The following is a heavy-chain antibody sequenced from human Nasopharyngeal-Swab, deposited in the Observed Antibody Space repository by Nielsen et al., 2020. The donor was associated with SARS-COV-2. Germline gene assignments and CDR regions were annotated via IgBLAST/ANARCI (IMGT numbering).Heavy chain of an antibody. CDR2: INPNSGGT. CDR3: ARDRGYYVIFDGMDV. J-gene: IGHJ6*02. Sequence: ASVQVSCKASGYTFTGYYMHWVRQAPGQGLEWMGRINPNSGGTNYAQKFQGRVTMTRDTSISTAYMELSRLRSDDTAVYYCARDRGYYVIFDGMDVWGQGTTVTVSS. D-gene: IGHD3-9*01. V-gene: IGHV1-2*06. CDR1: GYTFTGYY.